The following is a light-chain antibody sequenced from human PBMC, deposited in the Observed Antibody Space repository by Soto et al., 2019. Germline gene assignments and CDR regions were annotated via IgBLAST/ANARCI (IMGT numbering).Light chain of an antibody. V-gene: IGKV1-33*01. CDR1: QDIRTS. Sequence: DIQMTQSPSSLSASVGARVSITCQASQDIRTSLSWFQQKPGRAPKLLIYGASNLETGVPSRFRGSGSGTHFTLTISSLQPEDIATYYCQQYDNLPPFTFGPGTKVDIK. CDR3: QQYDNLPPFT. J-gene: IGKJ3*01. CDR2: GAS.